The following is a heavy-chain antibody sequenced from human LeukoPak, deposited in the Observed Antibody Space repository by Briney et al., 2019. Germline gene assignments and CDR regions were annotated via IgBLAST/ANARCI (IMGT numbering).Heavy chain of an antibody. Sequence: ASVKVSCKASGYTFTSYDINWVRQATGQRLEWMGWMNPNSGNTGYAQKFQGRVTMTRNTSISTAYMELSSLRSEDTAVYYCAASAAFWGVPPNWFDPWGQGTLVTVSS. CDR1: GYTFTSYD. D-gene: IGHD3-16*01. J-gene: IGHJ5*02. CDR3: AASAAFWGVPPNWFDP. V-gene: IGHV1-8*01. CDR2: MNPNSGNT.